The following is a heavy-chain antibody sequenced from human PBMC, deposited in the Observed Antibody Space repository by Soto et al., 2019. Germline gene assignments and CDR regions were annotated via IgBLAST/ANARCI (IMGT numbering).Heavy chain of an antibody. J-gene: IGHJ4*02. CDR1: GGSISSSSYY. Sequence: SETLSLTCTVSGGSISSSSYYWAWNRQSPGKGLEWIGSVYYNGFTYYNPSLKSRVTISVDRSKNQFSLKLSSVTAADTAVYYCARMNDILTPYYFDYWGQGTLVTVSS. D-gene: IGHD3-9*01. CDR2: VYYNGFT. CDR3: ARMNDILTPYYFDY. V-gene: IGHV4-39*07.